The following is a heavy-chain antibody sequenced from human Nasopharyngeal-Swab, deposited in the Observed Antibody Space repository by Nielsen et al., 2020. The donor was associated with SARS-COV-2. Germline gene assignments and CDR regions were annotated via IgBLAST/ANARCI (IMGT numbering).Heavy chain of an antibody. V-gene: IGHV4-4*02. J-gene: IGHJ3*02. CDR2: IYHSGST. CDR3: ARRPGGMAAAGDAFDI. D-gene: IGHD6-13*01. Sequence: WIRQPPGKGLEWIGEIYHSGSTNYNPSLKSRVTISVDKSKHQFSLKLSSVTAADTAVYYCARRPGGMAAAGDAFDIWGQGTMVTVSS.